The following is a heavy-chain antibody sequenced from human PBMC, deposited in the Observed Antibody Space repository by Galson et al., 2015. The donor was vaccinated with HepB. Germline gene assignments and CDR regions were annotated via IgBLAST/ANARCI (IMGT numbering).Heavy chain of an antibody. CDR3: AKKVGQYYYYVMDV. J-gene: IGHJ6*02. CDR2: ISGSGGST. CDR1: GFTFSSHA. V-gene: IGHV3-23*01. D-gene: IGHD1-26*01. Sequence: SLRLSCAASGFTFSSHAMSWVRQAPGKGLEWVSTISGSGGSTYYADSVEGRFTISRDNSKNTLYLQMNSLRAEDTAVYYCAKKVGQYYYYVMDVWGQGTTVIVSS.